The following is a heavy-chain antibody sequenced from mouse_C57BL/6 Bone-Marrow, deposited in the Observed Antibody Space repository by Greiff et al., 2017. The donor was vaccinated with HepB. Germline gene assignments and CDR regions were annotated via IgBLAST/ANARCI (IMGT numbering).Heavy chain of an antibody. CDR3: ARRSPYGSSYVGY. J-gene: IGHJ2*01. D-gene: IGHD1-1*01. CDR2: IYPRSGNT. CDR1: GYTFTSYG. Sequence: QVQLQQSGAELARPGASVKLSCKASGYTFTSYGISWVKQRTGQGLEWIGEIYPRSGNTYYNEKFKGKATLTADKSSRTAYMELRSLTSEDSAVYFCARRSPYGSSYVGYWGQGTTLTVSS. V-gene: IGHV1-81*01.